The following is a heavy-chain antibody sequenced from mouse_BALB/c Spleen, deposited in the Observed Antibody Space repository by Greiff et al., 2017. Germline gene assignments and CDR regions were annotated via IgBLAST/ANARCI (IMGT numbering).Heavy chain of an antibody. CDR1: GYTFTDYN. V-gene: IGHV1S29*02. J-gene: IGHJ3*01. CDR3: ARRDDYAWFAY. Sequence: VQLQQSGPELVKPGASVKISCKASGYTFTDYNMHWVKQSHGKSLEWIGYIYPYNGGTGYNQKFKSKATLTVDNSSSTAYMELRSLTSEDSAVYYCARRDDYAWFAYWGQGTLVTVSA. CDR2: IYPYNGGT. D-gene: IGHD2-4*01.